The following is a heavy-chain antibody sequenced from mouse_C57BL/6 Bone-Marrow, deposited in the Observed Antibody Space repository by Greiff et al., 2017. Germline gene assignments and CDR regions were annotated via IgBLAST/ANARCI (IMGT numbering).Heavy chain of an antibody. J-gene: IGHJ1*03. D-gene: IGHD1-1*01. CDR3: AGTTVEGNWYFDV. CDR2: IYPGDGDT. V-gene: IGHV1-82*01. Sequence: QVQLQQSGPELVKPGASVKISCKASGYAFSSSWMNWVKQRPGKGLEWIGRIYPGDGDTTYNGKFKGKATLTADKSSSTAYKQLSSLTSEDSAVYFCAGTTVEGNWYFDVWGTGTTVTVSS. CDR1: GYAFSSSW.